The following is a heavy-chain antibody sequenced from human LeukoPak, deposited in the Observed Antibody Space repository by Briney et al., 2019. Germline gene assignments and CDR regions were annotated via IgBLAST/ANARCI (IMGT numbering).Heavy chain of an antibody. J-gene: IGHJ5*02. CDR2: ISSSGSTI. CDR3: ARSAGTWFDP. V-gene: IGHV3-48*03. CDR1: GFTFSSYE. Sequence: GGSLRLSCAASGFTFSSYEMNWVRQAPGKGLEWVSYISSSGSTIYYADSVKGRFTTSRDNAKNSLYLQMNSLRVEDTAVYYCARSAGTWFDPWGQGTLVTVSS. D-gene: IGHD1-1*01.